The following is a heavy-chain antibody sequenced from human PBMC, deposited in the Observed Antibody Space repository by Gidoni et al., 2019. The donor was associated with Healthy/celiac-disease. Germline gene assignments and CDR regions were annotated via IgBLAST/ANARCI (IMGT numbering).Heavy chain of an antibody. CDR1: GFTFSSYG. CDR3: AKALQGSTSCFDY. Sequence: QVQLVESGGGVVQPGRSLRLSCAASGFTFSSYGMHWVRQAPGKGLELVAVISYDGSNKYYADSVKGRFTISRDNSKNTLYLQMNSLRAEDTAVYYCAKALQGSTSCFDYWGQGTLVTVSS. J-gene: IGHJ4*02. D-gene: IGHD2-2*01. V-gene: IGHV3-30*18. CDR2: ISYDGSNK.